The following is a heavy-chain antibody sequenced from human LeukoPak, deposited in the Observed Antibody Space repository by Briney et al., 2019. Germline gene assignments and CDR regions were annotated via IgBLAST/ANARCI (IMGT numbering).Heavy chain of an antibody. CDR3: ARVRYYYDSSGYYYDPYYFDY. D-gene: IGHD3-22*01. CDR2: INPSGGST. J-gene: IGHJ4*02. CDR1: GYTFTSYY. V-gene: IGHV1-46*01. Sequence: ASVKVSCKASGYTFTSYYTHWVRQAPGQGLEWMGIINPSGGSTSYAQKFQGRVTMTRDTSTSTVYMELSSLRSEDTAVYYCARVRYYYDSSGYYYDPYYFDYWGQGTLVTVSS.